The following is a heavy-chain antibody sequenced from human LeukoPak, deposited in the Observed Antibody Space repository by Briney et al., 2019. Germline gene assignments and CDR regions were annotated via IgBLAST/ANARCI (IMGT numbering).Heavy chain of an antibody. D-gene: IGHD3-22*01. CDR3: AREMDYYDSSGYYYTVDY. Sequence: ASVKVSCKASGYTFSSYGISWVRQAPGQGLEWMGWISANNANTNYAQKLQGRVTMTTDTSTSTAYMELRSLRSDDTAVYYCAREMDYYDSSGYYYTVDYWGQGTLVTVSS. J-gene: IGHJ4*02. V-gene: IGHV1-18*01. CDR1: GYTFSSYG. CDR2: ISANNANT.